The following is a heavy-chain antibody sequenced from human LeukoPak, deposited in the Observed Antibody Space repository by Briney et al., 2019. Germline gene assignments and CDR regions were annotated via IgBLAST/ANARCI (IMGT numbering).Heavy chain of an antibody. D-gene: IGHD4-17*01. CDR2: IYSDGINT. J-gene: IGHJ4*02. Sequence: GGSLRLSCTASGFTFNSFYMHWVRQVPGKGLVWVSRIYSDGINTNYADSVKGRFTISRDNAKNTVHLQMNSLSVEDTGVYYCARGIYSDPVAFDYWGQGILVTVSS. CDR1: GFTFNSFY. V-gene: IGHV3-74*01. CDR3: ARGIYSDPVAFDY.